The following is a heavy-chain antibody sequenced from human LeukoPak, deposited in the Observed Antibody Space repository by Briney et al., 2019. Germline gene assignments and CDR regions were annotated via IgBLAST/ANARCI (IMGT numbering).Heavy chain of an antibody. CDR3: AKVVDYYDSLDYFDY. J-gene: IGHJ4*01. D-gene: IGHD3-22*01. CDR1: GFTFSSYA. V-gene: IGHV3-23*01. Sequence: GGSLRLSCAASGFTFSSYAMSWVRQAPGKGLEWVSAISGSGGSTYYADSVKGRFTISRDNSKNTLYLQMNSLRAEDTAVYYCAKVVDYYDSLDYFDYWGQGTLVTVSS. CDR2: ISGSGGST.